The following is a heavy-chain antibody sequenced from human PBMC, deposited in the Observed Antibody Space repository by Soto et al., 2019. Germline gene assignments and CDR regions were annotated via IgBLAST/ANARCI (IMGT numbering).Heavy chain of an antibody. CDR1: GFTFSSYA. CDR2: ISYDGSNK. D-gene: IGHD4-17*01. J-gene: IGHJ4*02. Sequence: GGSLRLSCAASGFTFSSYAMHWVRQAPGKGLEWVAVISYDGSNKYYADSVKGRFTISRDNSKNTLYLQMNSLRAEDTAVYYCARDRRVRRFWGGGYGDNGEDYWGQGTLVTVSS. CDR3: ARDRRVRRFWGGGYGDNGEDY. V-gene: IGHV3-30-3*01.